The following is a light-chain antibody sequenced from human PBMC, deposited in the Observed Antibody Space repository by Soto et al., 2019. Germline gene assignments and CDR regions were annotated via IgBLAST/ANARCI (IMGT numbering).Light chain of an antibody. Sequence: EIVLTQSPDTLSLSPGESATLSCRASQSVRSSYLAWYQQTPGQTPRLLIYAASSRATGIPDRFSGSGSGTDFTLTINELEPEDFAVYYCQQYGNSLLTFGQGTRLEIK. J-gene: IGKJ5*01. CDR2: AAS. V-gene: IGKV3-20*01. CDR1: QSVRSSY. CDR3: QQYGNSLLT.